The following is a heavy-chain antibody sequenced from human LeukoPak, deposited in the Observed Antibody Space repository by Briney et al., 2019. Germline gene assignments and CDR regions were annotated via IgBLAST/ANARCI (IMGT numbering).Heavy chain of an antibody. CDR1: GYTFTSYD. D-gene: IGHD6-13*01. CDR2: MNPNSGNT. V-gene: IGHV1-8*01. CDR3: ARGLGGRIAAADTNWFDP. Sequence: RASVKVSCKASGYTFTSYDINWVRQATGQGLEWMGWMNPNSGNTGYAQKFQGRVTMTRNTSISTAYMELSSLRSEDTAVYYCARGLGGRIAAADTNWFDPWGQGTLVTVSS. J-gene: IGHJ5*02.